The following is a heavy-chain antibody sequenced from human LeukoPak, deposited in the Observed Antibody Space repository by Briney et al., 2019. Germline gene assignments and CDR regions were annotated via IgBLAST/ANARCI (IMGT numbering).Heavy chain of an antibody. D-gene: IGHD3-10*01. CDR1: GDSIRSSAYS. CDR2: ISYTGST. Sequence: SETLSLTCGVSGDSIRSSAYSWGWIRQPPGKGLEWIGSISYTGSTYYNPSLKSRVTISVDTSKNQFSLKLSSVTAADTAVYYCARAGSGYQSLSYHYYMDVWGKGATVTVSS. CDR3: ARAGSGYQSLSYHYYMDV. V-gene: IGHV4-39*07. J-gene: IGHJ6*03.